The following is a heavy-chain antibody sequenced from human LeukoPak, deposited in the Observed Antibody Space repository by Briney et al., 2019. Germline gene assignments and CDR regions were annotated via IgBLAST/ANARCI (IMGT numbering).Heavy chain of an antibody. J-gene: IGHJ4*02. CDR2: IKPDGSEK. Sequence: GGSLRLSCAASGITISCHWMTWVRQTPGKGLEWVASIKPDGSEKFYLDSVKGRFTISRDNAKNSLYLQMNSLRGEDTAVYYCGTSPAGNNFHAVFDFWGQGTLITVSS. CDR3: GTSPAGNNFHAVFDF. CDR1: GITISCHW. D-gene: IGHD2/OR15-2a*01. V-gene: IGHV3-7*01.